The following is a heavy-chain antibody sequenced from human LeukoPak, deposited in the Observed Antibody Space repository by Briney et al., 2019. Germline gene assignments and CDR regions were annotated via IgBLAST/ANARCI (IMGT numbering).Heavy chain of an antibody. Sequence: ASVKVSCTASGYIFTGYYMHWGRQAPGQGLEWMGWINPNSGATDYAQRFQGRVTMTRDTSISTAYMELSSLRSDDTAVYYCARGPHIAAAGTGPQTYWGQGTLVTVSS. CDR2: INPNSGAT. J-gene: IGHJ4*02. CDR1: GYIFTGYY. V-gene: IGHV1-2*02. CDR3: ARGPHIAAAGTGPQTY. D-gene: IGHD6-13*01.